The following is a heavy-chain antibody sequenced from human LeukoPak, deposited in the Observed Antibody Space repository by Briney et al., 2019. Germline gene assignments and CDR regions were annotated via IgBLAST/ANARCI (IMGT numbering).Heavy chain of an antibody. J-gene: IGHJ5*02. CDR2: ISGYNGNT. Sequence: ASVKVSCKASGYTFTSYGISWVRQPPGQGLEWRGYISGYNGNTNYAQKLQGRVTLTTDTSTRTAYMDLSKLRCASTAVRYCARVDIVVVPAARARGWFDPWGQGTLVTVSS. CDR3: ARVDIVVVPAARARGWFDP. D-gene: IGHD2-2*01. CDR1: GYTFTSYG. V-gene: IGHV1-18*01.